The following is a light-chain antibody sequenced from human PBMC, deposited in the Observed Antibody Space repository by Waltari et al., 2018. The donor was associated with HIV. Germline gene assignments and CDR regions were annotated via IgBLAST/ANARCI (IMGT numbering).Light chain of an antibody. Sequence: QSVLTQPPSVSATPGQTINISCSGSRFNIGSNYVFWSQQVAGTAPKLPVYRTDQRPSDVSDRFSGFRFGTSASLAISGLRSEDEADYYCASWDDFMTGHVFGTGT. J-gene: IGLJ1*01. CDR2: RTD. CDR1: RFNIGSNY. CDR3: ASWDDFMTGHV. V-gene: IGLV1-47*01.